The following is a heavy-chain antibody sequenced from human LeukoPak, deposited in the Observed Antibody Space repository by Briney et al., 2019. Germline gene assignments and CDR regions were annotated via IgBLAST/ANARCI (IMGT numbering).Heavy chain of an antibody. J-gene: IGHJ4*02. V-gene: IGHV3-30*01. CDR1: GFTFSSYA. CDR3: ARGAQDTAMDKSVY. CDR2: ISYDGSNK. Sequence: PGGSLRLSCAASGFTFSSYAMHWVRQAPGKGLEWVAVISYDGSNKYYADSVKGRFTISRDNSKNTLYLQMNSLRAEDAAVYYCARGAQDTAMDKSVYWGQGTLVTVSS. D-gene: IGHD5-18*01.